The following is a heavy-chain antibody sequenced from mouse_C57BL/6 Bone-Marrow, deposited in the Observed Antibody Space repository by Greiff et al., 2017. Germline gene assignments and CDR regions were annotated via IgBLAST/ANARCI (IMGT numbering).Heavy chain of an antibody. CDR3: ARERLYYFDC. CDR2: IDPSDSYT. CDR1: GYTFTSYW. Sequence: QVQLQQPGAELVRPGTSVTLSCKASGYTFTSYWMHWVKQRPGQGLEWIGVIDPSDSYTNYNQKFKGKATLIVDTSSSTAYMQLSSLTSEDSAVYYCARERLYYFDCWGERTTLSVSS. D-gene: IGHD3-3*01. V-gene: IGHV1-59*01. J-gene: IGHJ2*01.